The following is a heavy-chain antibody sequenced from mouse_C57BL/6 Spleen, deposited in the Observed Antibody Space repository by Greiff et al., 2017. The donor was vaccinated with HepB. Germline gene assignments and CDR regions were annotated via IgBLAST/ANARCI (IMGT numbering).Heavy chain of an antibody. Sequence: QVQLQQPGAELVKPGASVKLSCKASGYTFTSYWMHWVKQRPGQGLEWIGVIDPSDSYTNYNQKFKGKATLTVDTSSSTAYMQLSSLTSEDSAVYYCAKTGAYFDYWGQGTTLTVSS. V-gene: IGHV1-69*02. J-gene: IGHJ2*01. CDR2: IDPSDSYT. CDR1: GYTFTSYW. D-gene: IGHD4-1*01. CDR3: AKTGAYFDY.